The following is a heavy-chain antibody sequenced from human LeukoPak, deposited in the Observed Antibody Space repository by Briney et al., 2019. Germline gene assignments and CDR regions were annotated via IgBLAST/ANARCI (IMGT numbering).Heavy chain of an antibody. Sequence: PGRSLRLSCAASGFTFSSYAMHWVRQAPGKGLEWVAVISYDGSNKYYADSVKGRFTISRDSSKNTLYLQMNSLRAEDTAVYYCAKGGGSGFCFDYWGQGTLVTVSS. D-gene: IGHD3-22*01. CDR1: GFTFSSYA. J-gene: IGHJ4*02. CDR3: AKGGGSGFCFDY. V-gene: IGHV3-30*04. CDR2: ISYDGSNK.